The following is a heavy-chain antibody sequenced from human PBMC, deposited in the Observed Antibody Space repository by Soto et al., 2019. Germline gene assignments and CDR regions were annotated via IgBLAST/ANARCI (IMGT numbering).Heavy chain of an antibody. J-gene: IGHJ4*02. CDR2: IVPIFETL. CDR1: GATFSGYA. CDR3: VVMGNVAVSNPRSFDY. D-gene: IGHD6-19*01. Sequence: VQLVQSGGEVKKPGSSVKVSCKASGATFSGYAINWVRQAPGQGLEWLGRIVPIFETLNYAERFQGRVAITADESTTTVYMELTNLTHEDTAVYYCVVMGNVAVSNPRSFDYWGQGTQVTVSS. V-gene: IGHV1-69*18.